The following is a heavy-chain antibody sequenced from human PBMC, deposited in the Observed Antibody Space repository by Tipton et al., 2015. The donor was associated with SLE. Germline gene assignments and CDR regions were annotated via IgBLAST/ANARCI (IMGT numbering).Heavy chain of an antibody. J-gene: IGHJ4*02. V-gene: IGHV4-39*01. D-gene: IGHD5-12*01. CDR3: ARQTPRGYGADY. CDR1: GDSINSPNNY. CDR2: IYFSGST. Sequence: TLSLTCTVSGDSINSPNNYWGWIRQPPGKGLEWIGSIYFSGSTFYNPSLKSRLIISVDTSKTQFSLKMTSTTAADTAVFYCARQTPRGYGADYWGQGTLVTVSS.